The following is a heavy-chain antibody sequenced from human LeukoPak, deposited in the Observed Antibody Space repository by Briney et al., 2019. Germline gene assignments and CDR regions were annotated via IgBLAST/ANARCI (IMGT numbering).Heavy chain of an antibody. J-gene: IGHJ4*02. CDR3: ARGSGYYYGDFDY. D-gene: IGHD3-22*01. CDR1: GGSISSYY. CDR2: IYYSGST. Sequence: SETLSLTCTVSGGSISSYYWSWIRQPPGKGLEWIGYIYYSGSTNYNPSLKSRVTISVDTSKNQFSLKLSSVTAADTAVYYCARGSGYYYGDFDYWGQGTLVTVSS. V-gene: IGHV4-59*01.